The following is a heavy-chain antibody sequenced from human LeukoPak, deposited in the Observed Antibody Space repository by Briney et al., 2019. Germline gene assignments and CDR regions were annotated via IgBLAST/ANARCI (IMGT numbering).Heavy chain of an antibody. V-gene: IGHV3-66*01. J-gene: IGHJ4*02. D-gene: IGHD6-13*01. CDR3: ARDFEFGSAAGTPN. CDR2: ISNDGDT. Sequence: PGGSLRLSCAASGFTVSSNYMSWVRQGPGKGLECVSVISNDGDTYYADSVKGRFTISRDNAKNSLYLQMNSLRAEDTAVYYCARDFEFGSAAGTPNWGQGTLVTVSS. CDR1: GFTVSSNY.